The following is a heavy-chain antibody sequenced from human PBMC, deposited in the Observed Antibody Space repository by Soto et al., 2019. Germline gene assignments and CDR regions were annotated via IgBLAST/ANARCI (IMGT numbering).Heavy chain of an antibody. V-gene: IGHV4-30-4*01. CDR3: ASRGTTTYCSGGSGYARGFDY. D-gene: IGHD2-15*01. CDR2: FYYSGSP. CDR1: GGSISSGDYY. J-gene: IGHJ4*02. Sequence: QVQLQESGPGLVKPSQTLSLTCTVSGGSISSGDYYWSWIRQPPGKGLEWLGSFYYSGSPYYNPSLKRRVTIAVDTAKNQFAPKRSSVTAADTAGYYGASRGTTTYCSGGSGYARGFDYWGQGTLVTVSS.